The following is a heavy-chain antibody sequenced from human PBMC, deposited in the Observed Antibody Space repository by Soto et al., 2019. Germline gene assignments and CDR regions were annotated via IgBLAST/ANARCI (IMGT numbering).Heavy chain of an antibody. J-gene: IGHJ6*02. V-gene: IGHV1-18*01. Sequence: ASVKVSCKASGYTFTSYGISWVRQAPGQGLEWMGWISAYNGNTNYAQKLQGRVTMTTDTSTSTAYMELRSLRSDDTAVYYCARVKTSQASDYDFWSGYSPSLGGMDVWGQGTTVTVSS. CDR3: ARVKTSQASDYDFWSGYSPSLGGMDV. CDR1: GYTFTSYG. D-gene: IGHD3-3*01. CDR2: ISAYNGNT.